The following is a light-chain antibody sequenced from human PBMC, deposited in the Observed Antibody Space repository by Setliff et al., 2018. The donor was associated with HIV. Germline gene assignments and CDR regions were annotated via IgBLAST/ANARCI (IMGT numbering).Light chain of an antibody. J-gene: IGLJ1*01. Sequence: QSALTQPASVSGSPGQSITTSCTGTSSDVGTYNAVYWYQQHPGKAPKLMIYDVSTRPSGVSNRFSGSKSGNTASLTISGLQTEDEADYYCSSYTSSSTDVFGTGTRSPS. CDR3: SSYTSSSTDV. V-gene: IGLV2-14*01. CDR2: DVS. CDR1: SSDVGTYNA.